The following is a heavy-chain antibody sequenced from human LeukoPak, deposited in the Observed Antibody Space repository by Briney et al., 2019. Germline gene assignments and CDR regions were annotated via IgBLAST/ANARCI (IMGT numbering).Heavy chain of an antibody. Sequence: SETLSLTCAVYGGSFSGYYWSWIRQPPGKGLEGIGEINHSGSTNYNPSLKSRVTISVDTSKNQFSLKLSSVTAADTAVYYCARGFYEGRYWGQGTLVTVSS. CDR1: GGSFSGYY. V-gene: IGHV4-34*01. D-gene: IGHD2/OR15-2a*01. CDR3: ARGFYEGRY. CDR2: INHSGST. J-gene: IGHJ4*02.